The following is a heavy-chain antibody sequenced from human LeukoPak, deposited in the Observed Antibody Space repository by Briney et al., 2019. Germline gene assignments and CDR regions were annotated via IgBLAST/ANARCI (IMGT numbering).Heavy chain of an antibody. J-gene: IGHJ5*02. CDR1: GYTLIDYY. D-gene: IGHD3-10*01. V-gene: IGHV1-2*02. Sequence: ASVKVSCKASGYTLIDYYMHWVRQAPGQGLEWMGWINPDSGGTNYAQKFQGRVTMTRDTSFSTAYMELSRLRSDDTAVYYCARVLGHGSGSYSNWFDPWGQGTLVTVSS. CDR2: INPDSGGT. CDR3: ARVLGHGSGSYSNWFDP.